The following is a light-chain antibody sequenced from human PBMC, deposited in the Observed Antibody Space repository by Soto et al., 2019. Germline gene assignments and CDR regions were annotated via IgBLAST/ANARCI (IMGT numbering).Light chain of an antibody. CDR2: GAS. Sequence: EIEITQSPASRSASVEDRVTLACRASQTISIKLAWYQQAPGQAPRHLIYGASTMPTGVPARFRGGGSGTEFILASCAVPAEVLNRSSDQHDCILSTLGVGTRLEIK. J-gene: IGKJ5*01. CDR1: QTISIK. CDR3: QHDCILST. V-gene: IGKV3-15*01.